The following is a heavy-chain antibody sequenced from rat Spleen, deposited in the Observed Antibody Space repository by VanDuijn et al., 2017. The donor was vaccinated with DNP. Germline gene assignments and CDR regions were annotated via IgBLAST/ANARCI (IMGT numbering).Heavy chain of an antibody. CDR1: GFTFSNYY. CDR2: ISIRGTRT. CDR3: VRQRVMYTTATWFAY. V-gene: IGHV5-22*01. D-gene: IGHD1-6*01. Sequence: EVQLVESGGGLVQPGRSLKLSCAASGFTFSNYYMAWVRQAPKKGLEWVATISIRGTRTSYPDSVKGRFTISRDNSKRILYLHMSRLRSEDTATYYCVRQRVMYTTATWFAYWGKGTLVSVSS. J-gene: IGHJ3*01.